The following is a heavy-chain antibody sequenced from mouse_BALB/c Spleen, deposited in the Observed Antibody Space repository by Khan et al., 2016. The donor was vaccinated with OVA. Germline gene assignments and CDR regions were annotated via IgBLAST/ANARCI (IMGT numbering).Heavy chain of an antibody. J-gene: IGHJ2*01. CDR1: GYSITSGYG. Sequence: EVQLVESGPDLVKPSQSLSLTCTVTGYSITSGYGWNWIRQFPGNKLEWMGYISYSGSTNYNPSLKSRISITRDTSMNQFFLQLNSVTTEDTATYYCARTARIKYWGQGTTLTVSS. CDR3: ARTARIKY. D-gene: IGHD1-2*01. CDR2: ISYSGST. V-gene: IGHV3-1*02.